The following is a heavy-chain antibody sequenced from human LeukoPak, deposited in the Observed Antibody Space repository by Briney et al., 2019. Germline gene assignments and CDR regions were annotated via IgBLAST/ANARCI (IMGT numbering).Heavy chain of an antibody. Sequence: SETLSLTCAVYGGSFSGYYWSWVRQPPGKGLEWIGEINHSGSTNYNPSLKSRVTISVDTSKNQFSLKLSSVTAADTAVYYCARESFDAFDIWGQGTMVTVSS. V-gene: IGHV4-34*01. CDR3: ARESFDAFDI. J-gene: IGHJ3*02. CDR2: INHSGST. CDR1: GGSFSGYY.